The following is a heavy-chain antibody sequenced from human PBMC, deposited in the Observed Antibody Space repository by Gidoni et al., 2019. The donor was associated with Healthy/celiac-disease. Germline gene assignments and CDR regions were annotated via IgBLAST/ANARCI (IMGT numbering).Heavy chain of an antibody. Sequence: EVQLVESGGGLVQPGGSLRLSCAASGFTFSSYWMSWVRQAPGKGLEWVANIKQDGSEKYYVDPVKGRFTISRDNAKNSLYLQMNSLRAEDTAVYYCARDTPNYGSENDYYYYYGMDVWGQGTTVTVSS. CDR3: ARDTPNYGSENDYYYYYGMDV. CDR2: IKQDGSEK. CDR1: GFTFSSYW. D-gene: IGHD3-10*01. V-gene: IGHV3-7*03. J-gene: IGHJ6*02.